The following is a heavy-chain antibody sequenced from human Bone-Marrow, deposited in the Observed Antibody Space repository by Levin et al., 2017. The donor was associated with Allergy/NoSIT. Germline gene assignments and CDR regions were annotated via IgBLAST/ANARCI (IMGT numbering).Heavy chain of an antibody. CDR2: VKSRPDGGST. CDR1: GFPFSNSW. Sequence: GGSLRLSCAASGFPFSNSWMNWVRQAPGKGLEWVGRVKSRPDGGSTDYAPSVKGRFTISRDDAKNTLYLEMNTVKTEDTAVYFCATDSLVVSGEGWPDGSFDFWGQGTLVTVSS. CDR3: ATDSLVVSGEGWPDGSFDF. D-gene: IGHD2-8*02. V-gene: IGHV3-15*01. J-gene: IGHJ4*02.